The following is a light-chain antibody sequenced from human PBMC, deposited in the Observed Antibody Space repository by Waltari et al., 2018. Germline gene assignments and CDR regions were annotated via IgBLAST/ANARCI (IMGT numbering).Light chain of an antibody. J-gene: IGKJ2*01. CDR2: GAS. CDR3: QQYETWPRT. Sequence: EVVMTQSPGTLSLSPGETATLSCRASQSVDNSLAWYQQKIGQAPRLLIYGASNRAADIPDRFSASGYGTEFTLTIRSLQSEDFAVYYCQQYETWPRTFGQGTKLEI. V-gene: IGKV3D-15*01. CDR1: QSVDNS.